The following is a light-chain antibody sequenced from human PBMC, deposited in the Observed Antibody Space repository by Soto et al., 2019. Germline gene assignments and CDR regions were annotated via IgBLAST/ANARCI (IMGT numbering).Light chain of an antibody. Sequence: DIQMTQSPSTLSASVGDRVTITCRASQSISNRLAWYQQKPGKAPKVLIYDASSLESGFPSRFRGSGSGTEFILTICILQPDDCASYCCQHYGGMWTFGQGTKVEMK. J-gene: IGKJ1*01. V-gene: IGKV1-5*01. CDR2: DAS. CDR1: QSISNR. CDR3: QHYGGMWT.